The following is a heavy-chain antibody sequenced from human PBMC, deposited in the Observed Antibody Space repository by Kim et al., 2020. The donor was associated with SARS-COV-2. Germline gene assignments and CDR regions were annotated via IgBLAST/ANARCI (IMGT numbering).Heavy chain of an antibody. J-gene: IGHJ4*02. D-gene: IGHD2-2*01. CDR3: ATSVVPAANMRRDY. Sequence: APKFQGRVTMTRNTSISTAYMELSSLRSEDTAVYYCATSVVPAANMRRDYWGQGTLVTVSS. V-gene: IGHV1-8*01.